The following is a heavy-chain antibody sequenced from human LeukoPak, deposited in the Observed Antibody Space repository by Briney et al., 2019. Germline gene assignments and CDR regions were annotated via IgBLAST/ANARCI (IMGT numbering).Heavy chain of an antibody. CDR2: INPNSGGT. V-gene: IGHV1-2*04. CDR1: GYTFTGYY. CDR3: ARSRRATVTSNWFDP. D-gene: IGHD4-17*01. J-gene: IGHJ5*02. Sequence: ASMKVSCKASGYTFTGYYMHWVRQAPGQGLEWMGWINPNSGGTNYAQKFQGWVTMTRDTSISTAYMELSRLRSDDTAVYYCARSRRATVTSNWFDPWGQGTLVTVSS.